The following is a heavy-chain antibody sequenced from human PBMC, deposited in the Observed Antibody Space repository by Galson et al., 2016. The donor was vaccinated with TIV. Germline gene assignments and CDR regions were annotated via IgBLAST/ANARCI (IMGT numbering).Heavy chain of an antibody. CDR3: SRGPIQIQPQGGYYFDS. Sequence: SLRLSCATSGFNFRDFVISWVRQAPGKGLEWVAYIRSEAYGGSPEYAASARGRFTVSRDDSASIAYLDLNSLKGEDTAVYFCSRGPIQIQPQGGYYFDSWGQGTPVTVSS. D-gene: IGHD2-15*01. V-gene: IGHV3-49*04. CDR2: IRSEAYGGSP. CDR1: GFNFRDFV. J-gene: IGHJ4*02.